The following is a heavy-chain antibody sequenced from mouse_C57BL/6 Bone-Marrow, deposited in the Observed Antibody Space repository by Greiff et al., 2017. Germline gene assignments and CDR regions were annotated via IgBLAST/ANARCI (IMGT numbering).Heavy chain of an antibody. D-gene: IGHD1-1*02. V-gene: IGHV5-6*01. Sequence: EVKLMESGGDLVKPGGSLKLSCAASGFTFSSYGMSWVRQTPDKRLEWVATISSGGSYTYYPDSVKGRFTISRDNAKNTQYLQMSSLKSEDTAMYYCARHLWPDYWGQGTTLTVSS. CDR2: ISSGGSYT. J-gene: IGHJ2*01. CDR1: GFTFSSYG. CDR3: ARHLWPDY.